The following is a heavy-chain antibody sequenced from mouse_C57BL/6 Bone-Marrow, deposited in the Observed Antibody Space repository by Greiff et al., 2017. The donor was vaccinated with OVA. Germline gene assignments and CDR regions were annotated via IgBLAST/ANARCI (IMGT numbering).Heavy chain of an antibody. V-gene: IGHV1-39*01. CDR1: GYSFTDYN. D-gene: IGHD2-5*01. Sequence: EVQLQESGPELVKPGASVKISCKASGYSFTDYNMNWVKQSNGKSLEWIGVINPNYGTTSYNQKFKGKATLTVDQSSSTAYMQLNSLTSEDSAVYYCARGRYSNYSPWFAYWGQGTLVTVSA. CDR2: INPNYGTT. J-gene: IGHJ3*01. CDR3: ARGRYSNYSPWFAY.